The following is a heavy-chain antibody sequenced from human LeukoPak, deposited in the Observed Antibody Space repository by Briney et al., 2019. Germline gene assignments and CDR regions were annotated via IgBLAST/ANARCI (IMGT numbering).Heavy chain of an antibody. J-gene: IGHJ6*02. CDR2: IYSSGYT. V-gene: IGHV4-4*07. CDR3: AIETYEAFCSSTSCHGLDV. Sequence: SETLSLTCTVSGGSISGYYWGWIRQPAGRGLEWIGRIYSSGYTNYNPSLTSRVTMSLDTSKNQFSLRLSSVTAADTAVYYCAIETYEAFCSSTSCHGLDVWGQGTTVTVSS. CDR1: GGSISGYY. D-gene: IGHD2-2*01.